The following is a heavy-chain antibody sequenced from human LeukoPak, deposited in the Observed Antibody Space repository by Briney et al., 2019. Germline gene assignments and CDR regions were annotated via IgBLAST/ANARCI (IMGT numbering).Heavy chain of an antibody. D-gene: IGHD5-18*01. Sequence: TLSLTCTVSDDSITIYYWSWIRQPPGKALEWLALIYWDDDKRYSPSLKSRLTITKDTSKNQVVLTMTNMDPVDTATYYCAHQSAMVTNWFDPWGQGTLVTVSS. V-gene: IGHV2-5*08. CDR3: AHQSAMVTNWFDP. J-gene: IGHJ5*02. CDR2: IYWDDDK. CDR1: DDSITIYYW.